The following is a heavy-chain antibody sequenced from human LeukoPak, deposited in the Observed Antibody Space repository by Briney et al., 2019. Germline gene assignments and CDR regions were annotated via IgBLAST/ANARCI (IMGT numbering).Heavy chain of an antibody. V-gene: IGHV4-30-2*01. J-gene: IGHJ5*02. Sequence: SETLSLTCAVSGGSISSGGYSWSWIRQPPGKGLEWIGYIYDSGSTYYNPSLKSRVTISVDRSKNQFSLKLSSVTAADTAVYYCASTSYYYDSSGYGVNWFDPWGQGTLVTVSS. CDR3: ASTSYYYDSSGYGVNWFDP. CDR1: GGSISSGGYS. D-gene: IGHD3-22*01. CDR2: IYDSGST.